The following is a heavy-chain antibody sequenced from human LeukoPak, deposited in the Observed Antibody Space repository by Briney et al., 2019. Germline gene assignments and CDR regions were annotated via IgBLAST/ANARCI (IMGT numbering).Heavy chain of an antibody. J-gene: IGHJ4*02. V-gene: IGHV3-53*01. Sequence: GRSLRLSCAASGFTVSSNYMSWVRQAPGKGLEWVSVIYSGGSTYYADSVKGRFTISRDNSKNTLYLQMNSLRAEDTAVYYCARVGSWYFSFDYWGQGTLVTVSS. D-gene: IGHD6-13*01. CDR3: ARVGSWYFSFDY. CDR2: IYSGGST. CDR1: GFTVSSNY.